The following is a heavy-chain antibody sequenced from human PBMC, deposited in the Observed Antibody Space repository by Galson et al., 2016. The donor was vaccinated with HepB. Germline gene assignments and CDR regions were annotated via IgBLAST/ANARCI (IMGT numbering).Heavy chain of an antibody. CDR3: ARNGANWNLYGMDV. D-gene: IGHD1-1*01. V-gene: IGHV4-4*07. J-gene: IGHJ6*04. Sequence: SETLSLTCTVSGGSISSYYWSWIRLPAGKGLEWIGRMYTTGTGSATYNPSLKSRVTMSVDTAKNQFSLKVRSVTAADTAVYYCARNGANWNLYGMDVWGRGTTVTVSS. CDR2: MYTTGTGSA. CDR1: GGSISSYY.